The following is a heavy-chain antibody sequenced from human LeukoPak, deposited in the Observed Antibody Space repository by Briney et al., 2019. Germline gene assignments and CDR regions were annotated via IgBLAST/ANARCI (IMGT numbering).Heavy chain of an antibody. CDR2: IDWDDDK. J-gene: IGHJ4*02. Sequence: SGPTLVNPTQPLTLTCTFYGFSLSTSGMCVSWIRQPPEKALEWFARIDWDDDKYYSTSLKTRLTISNDTSKNQVVLTMTNMDSVYTASYYCARIRRDSSSWYDNDYWGQGTLVTASS. D-gene: IGHD6-13*01. CDR1: GFSLSTSGMC. CDR3: ARIRRDSSSWYDNDY. V-gene: IGHV2-70*11.